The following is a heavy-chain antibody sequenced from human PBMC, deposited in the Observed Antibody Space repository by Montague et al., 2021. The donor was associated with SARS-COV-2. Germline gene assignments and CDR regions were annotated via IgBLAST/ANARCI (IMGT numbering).Heavy chain of an antibody. J-gene: IGHJ6*02. D-gene: IGHD2-21*01. Sequence: SETLSLTCAVYGGSFSGYYWSWIRQPPGKGLEWIGEINHSGSTNYNPSLKSRVTISVDTSKNQFSLKLSSVTAADTAVYYCARHIEKEGTYYYYYGMDVWGQGTTVTVSS. V-gene: IGHV4-34*01. CDR3: ARHIEKEGTYYYYYGMDV. CDR2: INHSGST. CDR1: GGSFSGYY.